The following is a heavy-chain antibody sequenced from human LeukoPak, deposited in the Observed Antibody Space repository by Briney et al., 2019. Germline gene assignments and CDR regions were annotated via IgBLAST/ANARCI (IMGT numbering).Heavy chain of an antibody. CDR1: GGSIIGNSTDY. CDR3: ARQQSSSFLRRGYIES. CDR2: IHHSGGT. Sequence: PSETLSLTCNVSGGSIIGNSTDYWGWVRQPPGKGLDWIATIHHSGGTYDNPSLKGRVTISVDTSKNQFSLTLTSVTAADTAVYYCARQQSSSFLRRGYIESWGQGTLVTVSS. V-gene: IGHV4-39*01. D-gene: IGHD6-13*01. J-gene: IGHJ4*02.